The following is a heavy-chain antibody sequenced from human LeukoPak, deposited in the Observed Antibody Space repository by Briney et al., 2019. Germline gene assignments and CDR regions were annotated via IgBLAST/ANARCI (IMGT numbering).Heavy chain of an antibody. CDR1: GFTFSNHW. J-gene: IGHJ3*02. CDR3: ARTGSGGDLDI. V-gene: IGHV3-74*01. CDR2: INGDGTST. D-gene: IGHD2-15*01. Sequence: GRSLRLSCAASGFTFSNHWLHWVRQAPGKGLVWVSRINGDGTSTIYADSVKGRFTISRDNAKSTVHLRMNSLRAEDTAVYYCARTGSGGDLDIWGQGTMVTVSS.